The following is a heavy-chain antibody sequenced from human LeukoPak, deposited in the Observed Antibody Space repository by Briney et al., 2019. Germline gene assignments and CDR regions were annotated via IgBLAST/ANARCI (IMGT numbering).Heavy chain of an antibody. V-gene: IGHV1-2*02. CDR2: INPKSGGT. D-gene: IGHD3-16*01. CDR3: MREWGGDY. J-gene: IGHJ4*02. CDR1: GYAFNDYY. Sequence: GASVKVSCEASGYAFNDYYMHWVRQAPGQGLEWMGWINPKSGGTDYAQQFQGRVTMTIDTSITTAYMELSRLRSDDTAVYYCMREWGGDYWGQGTLVTVSS.